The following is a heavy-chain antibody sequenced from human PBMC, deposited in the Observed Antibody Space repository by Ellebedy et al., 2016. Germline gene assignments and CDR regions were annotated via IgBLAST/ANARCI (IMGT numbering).Heavy chain of an antibody. CDR1: GFTFSVAG. V-gene: IGHV3-23*01. Sequence: GESLKISXAASGFTFSVAGMTWVRQAPGKGLEWVATITFSGTGTYYGDSVKGRFIISRDNSKNTLYLQMNNLRVEDTALYYCRQGHYFDQWGQGALVTVSS. CDR3: RQGHYFDQ. CDR2: ITFSGTGT. J-gene: IGHJ4*02.